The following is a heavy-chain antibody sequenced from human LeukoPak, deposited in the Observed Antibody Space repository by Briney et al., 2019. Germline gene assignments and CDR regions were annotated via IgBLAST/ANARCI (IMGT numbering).Heavy chain of an antibody. CDR2: IKEDGNEK. J-gene: IGHJ4*02. CDR3: AKDSTAAAGT. D-gene: IGHD6-13*01. CDR1: GFNISDFW. Sequence: GGSLRLSCAASGFNISDFWMTWVRQAPGKGLEWVANIKEDGNEKHLVDSAKGRFNISRDNSKNTLYLQMNSLRAEDTAVYYCAKDSTAAAGTWGQGTLVTVSS. V-gene: IGHV3-7*03.